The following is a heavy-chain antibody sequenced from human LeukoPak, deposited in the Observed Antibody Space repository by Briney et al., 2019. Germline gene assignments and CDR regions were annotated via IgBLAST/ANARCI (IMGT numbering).Heavy chain of an antibody. D-gene: IGHD3-22*01. CDR3: ARARASYYDSNGYYQPYYFDY. J-gene: IGHJ4*02. CDR1: GYTFTGYY. Sequence: ASVKVSCKASGYTFTGYYMHWVRQAPGQGLEWMGWINPNSGGTNYAQKFQGRVTITTNTSISTAYMELSSLRSEDTAVYYCARARASYYDSNGYYQPYYFDYWGQGTLVTVSS. CDR2: INPNSGGT. V-gene: IGHV1-2*02.